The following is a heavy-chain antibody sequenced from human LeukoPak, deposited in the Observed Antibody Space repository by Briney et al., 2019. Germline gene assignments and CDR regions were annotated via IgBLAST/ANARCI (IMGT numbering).Heavy chain of an antibody. CDR3: AKDGDSSPTRY. CDR1: GFTFSSYA. V-gene: IGHV3-23*01. CDR2: FSGSGGST. J-gene: IGHJ4*02. D-gene: IGHD6-13*01. Sequence: GGSQRLSCAASGFTFSSYAMNWVGQAPGKGLEWVSVFSGSGGSTYYADSVKGRFTISTDNSKNTLYLQMNSLRDEDTAVYYCAKDGDSSPTRYWGQGTLVTVSS.